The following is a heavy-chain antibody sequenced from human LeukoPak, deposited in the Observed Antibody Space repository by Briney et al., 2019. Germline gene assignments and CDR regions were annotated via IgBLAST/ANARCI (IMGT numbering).Heavy chain of an antibody. CDR3: APRRVAADKGFDY. D-gene: IGHD6-19*01. CDR1: GYTFTDYY. Sequence: ASVKVSCKASGYTFTDYYMHWMRQAPGQGPEWMGRMNPNSGGTNYAQKFQARVTMTRDTSITTAYMELSSLRSDDTAVYYCAPRRVAADKGFDYWGQGTLVTVSS. V-gene: IGHV1-2*06. CDR2: MNPNSGGT. J-gene: IGHJ4*02.